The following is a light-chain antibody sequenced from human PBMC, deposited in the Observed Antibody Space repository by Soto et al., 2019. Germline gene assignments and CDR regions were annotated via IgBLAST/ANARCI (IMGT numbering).Light chain of an antibody. V-gene: IGLV2-8*01. CDR2: EVT. CDR1: SSDVGGYNY. CDR3: ASYAGSNKV. J-gene: IGLJ1*01. Sequence: QSALTQPPSASGSPGQSVTISCTGTSSDVGGYNYVSWYQQHPGKAPKLMIYEVTKRPSGVPDRVSGSKSGNTASLTVSGLLAEDEADYYCASYAGSNKVFGTGTKLTVL.